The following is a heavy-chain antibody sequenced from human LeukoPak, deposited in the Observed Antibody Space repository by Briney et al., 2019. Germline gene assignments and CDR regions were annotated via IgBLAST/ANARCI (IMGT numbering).Heavy chain of an antibody. D-gene: IGHD3-22*01. Sequence: SETLSLTCIVPGGSINNYYWSWIRQPPGKGLEWIGYIYYTGSTNYSPSLKSRVTISADTSKNQFSLKLRSVTAADTAVYFCARHQGHDFYDSSGYYSFDYWGQGTLVTVSS. CDR1: GGSINNYY. CDR3: ARHQGHDFYDSSGYYSFDY. V-gene: IGHV4-59*08. J-gene: IGHJ4*02. CDR2: IYYTGST.